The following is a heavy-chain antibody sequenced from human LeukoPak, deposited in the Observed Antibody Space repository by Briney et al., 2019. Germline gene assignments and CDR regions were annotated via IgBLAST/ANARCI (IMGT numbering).Heavy chain of an antibody. J-gene: IGHJ4*02. Sequence: PSQTLSLTCIVSGDSLSNGYYWNWIRQPAGKGLEWIGRIYTSGSTNYNPSLKSRVTISVDTSKNQFSLKLSSVTAADTAVYYCARGKSITMVRGDPYYFDYWGQGTLVTVSS. CDR2: IYTSGST. CDR1: GDSLSNGYY. D-gene: IGHD3-10*01. CDR3: ARGKSITMVRGDPYYFDY. V-gene: IGHV4-61*02.